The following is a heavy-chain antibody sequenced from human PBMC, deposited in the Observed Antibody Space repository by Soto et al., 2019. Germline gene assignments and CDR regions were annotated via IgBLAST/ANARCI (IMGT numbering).Heavy chain of an antibody. Sequence: SENVSCKASHHTFTSYGSSWVRQAPGQGHELMGWISAYNGNTNYAQKLQGRVTMTTDTSTSTAYMELRRLRSADTDVYYCESPYSSGCWFVSRGEGILV. J-gene: IGHJ5*01. CDR1: HHTFTSYG. CDR2: ISAYNGNT. V-gene: IGHV1-18*01. D-gene: IGHD6-19*01. CDR3: ESPYSSGCWFVS.